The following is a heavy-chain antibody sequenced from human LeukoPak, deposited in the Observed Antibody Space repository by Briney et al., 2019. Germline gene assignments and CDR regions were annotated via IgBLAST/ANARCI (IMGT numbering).Heavy chain of an antibody. J-gene: IGHJ4*02. Sequence: SETLSLTCTVSGGSISSYYWSWIRQPPGKGLEWIGYIYYSGSTNYNPSLKSRVTISVDTSKNQFSLKLSSVTAADTAVYYCARSVGAWRHYFDYWGQGTLVTVSS. D-gene: IGHD1-26*01. CDR2: IYYSGST. CDR3: ARSVGAWRHYFDY. CDR1: GGSISSYY. V-gene: IGHV4-59*08.